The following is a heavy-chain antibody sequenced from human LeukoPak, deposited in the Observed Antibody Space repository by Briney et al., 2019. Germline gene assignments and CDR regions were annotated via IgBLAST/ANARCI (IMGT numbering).Heavy chain of an antibody. J-gene: IGHJ4*02. Sequence: GGSLRLSCAASGFTFSSYAMSWVRQAPGKGLEWVSAISGSGGSTYYADSVKGRFTISRDNSKNTLYLQMNSLKTEDTAVYYCTRGDLVGATPTDYWGQGTLVTVSS. CDR3: TRGDLVGATPTDY. CDR2: ISGSGGST. V-gene: IGHV3-23*01. D-gene: IGHD1-26*01. CDR1: GFTFSSYA.